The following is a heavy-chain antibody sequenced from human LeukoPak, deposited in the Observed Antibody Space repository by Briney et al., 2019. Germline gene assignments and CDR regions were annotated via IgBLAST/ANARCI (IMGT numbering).Heavy chain of an antibody. CDR2: IYDIGST. CDR1: GFTVNTNY. Sequence: GGSLRLSCAASGFTVNTNYMTWVRQTPEKGLEWVSVIYDIGSTYYADSVKGRFTISRDNSKNTVYLQMNSLRVDDTAIYYCARVCGTYPRYYGMDVWGQGATVTVSS. J-gene: IGHJ6*02. V-gene: IGHV3-66*01. D-gene: IGHD1-26*01. CDR3: ARVCGTYPRYYGMDV.